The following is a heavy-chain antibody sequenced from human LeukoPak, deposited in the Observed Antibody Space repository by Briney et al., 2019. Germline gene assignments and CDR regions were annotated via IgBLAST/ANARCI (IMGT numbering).Heavy chain of an antibody. J-gene: IGHJ4*02. D-gene: IGHD2-15*01. CDR2: IGSSSDYI. CDR1: GFTFSSYN. CDR3: ARGELGDCSGGSCYFDY. V-gene: IGHV3-21*01. Sequence: KPGGSLRLSCVVSGFTFSSYNMHWVRQAPGKGLEWVSSIGSSSDYIHYADSLKGRFTISRDIAKNSLYLQMNSLKAEDTAVYYCARGELGDCSGGSCYFDYWGQGTLVIVSS.